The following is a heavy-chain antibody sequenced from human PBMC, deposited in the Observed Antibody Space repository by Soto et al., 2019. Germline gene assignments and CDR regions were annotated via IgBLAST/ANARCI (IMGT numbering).Heavy chain of an antibody. CDR1: GFTYSSYG. Sequence: PGGSLRLSCAASGFTYSSYGMHWVLQAAGKGLAWVAVIWYDGSNKYYADSVKGRVTISRDNSKHSLYLKMNSLRAEDTAVYYCASHPGGDYGGPMADWGQGTLVTVSS. D-gene: IGHD4-17*01. J-gene: IGHJ4*02. CDR2: IWYDGSNK. CDR3: ASHPGGDYGGPMAD. V-gene: IGHV3-33*01.